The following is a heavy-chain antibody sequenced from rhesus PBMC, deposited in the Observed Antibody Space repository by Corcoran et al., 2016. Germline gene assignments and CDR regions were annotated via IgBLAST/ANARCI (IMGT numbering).Heavy chain of an antibody. Sequence: EVQLVESGGGLAKPGGSVSLSGEAPGFTLRYYYSEWVPQAPGKGLEWVSLINNVGGSTWYADSVKGRCTISRENAKNTLYFQMNSRKAEDTAVYYCARENYGNSRDRFDVWGPGVLVTVSS. V-gene: IGHV3-178*01. CDR3: ARENYGNSRDRFDV. CDR1: GFTLRYYY. D-gene: IGHD4-29*01. J-gene: IGHJ5-1*01. CDR2: INNVGGST.